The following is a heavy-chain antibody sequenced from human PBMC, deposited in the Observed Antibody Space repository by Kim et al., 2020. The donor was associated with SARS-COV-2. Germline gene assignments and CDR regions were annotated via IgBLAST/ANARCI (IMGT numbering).Heavy chain of an antibody. Sequence: SETLSLTCTVSGGSISSYYWSWIRQPPGKGLEWIGYIYYSGSTNYNPSLKSRVTISVDTSKNQFSLKLNSVTAADTAVYYCARGGGDGDYVFDYWGQGNLVTVSS. CDR1: GGSISSYY. J-gene: IGHJ4*02. CDR3: ARGGGDGDYVFDY. D-gene: IGHD4-17*01. V-gene: IGHV4-59*01. CDR2: IYYSGST.